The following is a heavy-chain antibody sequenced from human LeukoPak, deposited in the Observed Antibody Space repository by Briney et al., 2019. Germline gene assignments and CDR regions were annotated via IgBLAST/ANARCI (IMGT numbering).Heavy chain of an antibody. J-gene: IGHJ4*02. CDR1: GFNFSISY. CDR3: ARGPAYPYYFDY. V-gene: IGHV3-7*01. Sequence: PGGSLRLSCTASGFNFSISYMMWVRQAPGEGLEWVAHIDPDGVDKNYVGSVKDRFIISRDNTKNSLFLQMNSLRDDDTAVYYCARGPAYPYYFDYWGQGTLVTVSS. CDR2: IDPDGVDK.